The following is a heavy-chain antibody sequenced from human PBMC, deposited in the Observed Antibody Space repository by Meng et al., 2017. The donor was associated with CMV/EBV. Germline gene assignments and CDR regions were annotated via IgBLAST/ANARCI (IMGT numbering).Heavy chain of an antibody. CDR2: IIPILGIA. CDR3: ARGGSRGGTSNFDY. J-gene: IGHJ4*02. CDR1: RGTFSSYT. V-gene: IGHV1-69*02. Sequence: KASRGTFSSYTISWVRQAPGQGLEWIGRIIPILGIANYAQKFQGRVTITADKSTSTAYMELSSLRSEDTAVYYCARGGSRGGTSNFDYWGQGTLVTVSS. D-gene: IGHD1-1*01.